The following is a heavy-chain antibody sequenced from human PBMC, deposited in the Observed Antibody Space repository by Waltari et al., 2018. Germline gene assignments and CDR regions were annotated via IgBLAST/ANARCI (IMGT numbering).Heavy chain of an antibody. D-gene: IGHD6-19*01. J-gene: IGHJ4*02. Sequence: QLQLQESGPGLVKPSETLSLTCTVSGGSISSSSYYWGWIRQPPGKGLEWIGSIFYSGSTYYNPSLKSRVTISVDTSKNQFSLKLSSVTAADTAVYYCARVDEAVAGTPGWGQGTLVIVSS. CDR3: ARVDEAVAGTPG. CDR2: IFYSGST. CDR1: GGSISSSSYY. V-gene: IGHV4-39*07.